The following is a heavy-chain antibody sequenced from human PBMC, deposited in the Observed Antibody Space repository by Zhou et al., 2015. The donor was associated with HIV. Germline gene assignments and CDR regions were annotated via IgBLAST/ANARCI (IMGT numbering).Heavy chain of an antibody. CDR1: GGTFSSYT. CDR2: IIPILGIA. Sequence: QVQLVQSGAEVKKPGSSVKVSCKASGGTFSSYTISWVRQAPGQGLEWMGRIIPILGIANYAQKFQGRVTITADKSTSTAYMELSSLRSEDTAVYYCARDGSDYYYGMDVWGQGTTVTVSS. CDR3: ARDGSDYYYGMDV. J-gene: IGHJ6*02. V-gene: IGHV1-69*08.